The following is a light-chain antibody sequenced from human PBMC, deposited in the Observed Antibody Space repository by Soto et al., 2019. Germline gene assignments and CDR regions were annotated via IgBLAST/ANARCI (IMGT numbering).Light chain of an antibody. Sequence: DIQRTQSPYTLSASVGDRVTITCRVSQSISSWLAWYQQKPGKAPKLLIYKASSLESGVPSRFSGSESGTEFTLTITSLQADDFATYYCQQYDKYWTVGQGTKVEIK. J-gene: IGKJ1*01. CDR3: QQYDKYWT. V-gene: IGKV1-5*03. CDR2: KAS. CDR1: QSISSW.